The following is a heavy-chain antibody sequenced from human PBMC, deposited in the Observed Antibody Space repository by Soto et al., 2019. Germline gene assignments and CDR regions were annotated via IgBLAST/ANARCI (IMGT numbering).Heavy chain of an antibody. Sequence: PGGYLRLSCAASGFRFDDYTMHCVRQASGKGLEWVSLITWNGGNTYYADSVKGRFTISRDGTTQSVFLQMTSLKREDTGLYYCARETFSFGYALAVWGQVT. V-gene: IGHV3-43*01. J-gene: IGHJ6*02. CDR3: ARETFSFGYALAV. CDR2: ITWNGGNT. CDR1: GFRFDDYT. D-gene: IGHD5-12*01.